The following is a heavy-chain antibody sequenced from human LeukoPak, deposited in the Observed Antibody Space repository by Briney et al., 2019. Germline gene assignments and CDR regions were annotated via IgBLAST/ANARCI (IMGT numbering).Heavy chain of an antibody. Sequence: SETLSLTCTVSGGSISGYYWRWIRQPPGEGLEWIGYIYYSGSTNYNPSLKSRVTISVDTSKNQFSLKLSSVTAADTAVYYCARDVGYYFDYWGQGTLVTVSS. CDR2: IYYSGST. CDR3: ARDVGYYFDY. CDR1: GGSISGYY. J-gene: IGHJ4*02. V-gene: IGHV4-59*01.